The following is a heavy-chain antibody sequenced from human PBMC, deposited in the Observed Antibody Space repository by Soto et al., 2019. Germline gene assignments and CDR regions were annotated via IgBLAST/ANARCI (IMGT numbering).Heavy chain of an antibody. CDR1: RFTFDDYA. CDR2: ISWSSGII. Sequence: LRLSCAASRFTFDDYAMHWVRQAPGKGLEWVSGISWSSGIIGYADSVKGRFTISRDNAKNSLYLEMNSLRAEDTALYYCAKDLELRFPVYGMDVWGQGTTVTVSS. CDR3: AKDLELRFPVYGMDV. J-gene: IGHJ6*02. D-gene: IGHD3-3*01. V-gene: IGHV3-9*01.